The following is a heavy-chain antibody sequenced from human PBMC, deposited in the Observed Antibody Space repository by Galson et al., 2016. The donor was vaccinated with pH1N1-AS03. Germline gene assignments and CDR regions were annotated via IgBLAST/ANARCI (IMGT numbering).Heavy chain of an antibody. D-gene: IGHD3-22*01. CDR1: GFTFTTYW. V-gene: IGHV3-74*01. CDR3: ARQDSSGYFHGLDV. CDR2: INNEGTST. J-gene: IGHJ3*01. Sequence: SLRLSCAASGFTFTTYWMHWVRQAPGRGLVWVSSINNEGTSTGDTDSVRGRFFISRDNAKNTVYLQMNSLRAEDTAIYYCARQDSSGYFHGLDVWGQGTTVTVSS.